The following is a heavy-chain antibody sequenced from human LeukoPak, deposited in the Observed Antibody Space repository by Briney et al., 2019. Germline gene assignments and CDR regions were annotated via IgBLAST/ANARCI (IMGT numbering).Heavy chain of an antibody. CDR1: GFTFSIYG. V-gene: IGHV3-33*01. CDR2: IWYDGSNK. CDR3: AREWYDSSGYYYFDY. D-gene: IGHD3-22*01. J-gene: IGHJ4*02. Sequence: GGSLRLSCAASGFTFSIYGMHWVRQAPGKGLEWGVVIWYDGSNKYYAGSVKGRFTISRDNSKNTLYLQMNSLRAEDTAVYYCAREWYDSSGYYYFDYWGQGTLVTASS.